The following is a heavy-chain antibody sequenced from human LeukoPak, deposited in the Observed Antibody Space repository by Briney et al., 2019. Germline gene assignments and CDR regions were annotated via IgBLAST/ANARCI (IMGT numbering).Heavy chain of an antibody. CDR2: ISGSGGTT. CDR1: GFTFNNYA. Sequence: GGSLRLSCAVSGFTFNNYAMDWVRQAPGKGLEWVSAISGSGGTTYYADSVKGRFTISRDNSKNTLYLQMNSLRAEDTAVYYCAKGAPILTGYFPFDPWGQGTLVTVSS. D-gene: IGHD3-9*01. J-gene: IGHJ5*02. CDR3: AKGAPILTGYFPFDP. V-gene: IGHV3-23*01.